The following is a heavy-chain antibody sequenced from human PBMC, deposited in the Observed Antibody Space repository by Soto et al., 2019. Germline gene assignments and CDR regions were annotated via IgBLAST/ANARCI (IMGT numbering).Heavy chain of an antibody. V-gene: IGHV3-23*01. CDR1: GLSFSRDG. CDR2: ITDNGGST. CDR3: AKERATTTAFDY. J-gene: IGHJ4*02. D-gene: IGHD4-17*01. Sequence: GGSMRLACAACGLSFSRDGMSWVRQAPGKGLEWVSLITDNGGSTYYADSVKGRFTISRDNTKNTLFLQMNSLRAEDTAVYYCAKERATTTAFDYWGQGALVTVSS.